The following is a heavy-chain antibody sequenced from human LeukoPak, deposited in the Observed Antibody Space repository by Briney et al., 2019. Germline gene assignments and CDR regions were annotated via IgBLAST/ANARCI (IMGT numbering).Heavy chain of an antibody. CDR3: AKTYSDYDFADY. Sequence: GGSLRLSCATSGFXFRSHAIHWVRQAPGRGQEWVAIGSYDGSNKYYADSVKGRFTISRDNSKNTLYLQMNSLRAEDTAVYYCAKTYSDYDFADYWGQGTLVTVSS. CDR2: GSYDGSNK. CDR1: GFXFRSHA. J-gene: IGHJ4*02. V-gene: IGHV3-30*18. D-gene: IGHD5-12*01.